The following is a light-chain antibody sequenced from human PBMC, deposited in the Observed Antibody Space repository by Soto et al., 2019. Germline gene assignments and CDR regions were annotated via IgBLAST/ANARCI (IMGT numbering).Light chain of an antibody. Sequence: QSALTQPRSVSGSPGQSVTISCTGNSSDVGTYNFVSWYQQHPGKAPKFMIYDVTKRPSGVPDRFSGSKSGNTASLTISGLQAEDEADYYCCSYVGSYTSYVFGTGTKVTVL. CDR2: DVT. V-gene: IGLV2-11*01. CDR1: SSDVGTYNF. CDR3: CSYVGSYTSYV. J-gene: IGLJ1*01.